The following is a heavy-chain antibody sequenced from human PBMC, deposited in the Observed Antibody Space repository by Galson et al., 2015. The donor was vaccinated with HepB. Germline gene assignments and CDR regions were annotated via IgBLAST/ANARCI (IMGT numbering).Heavy chain of an antibody. D-gene: IGHD1-26*01. Sequence: SVKVSCKASGYTFTGYYMHWVRQAPGQGLEWMGWINPNSGGTNYAQKFQGRVTMTRDTSISTAYMELSRLRSDDTAVYYCARDEGVGATPSRYVDLWGRGTLVTVAS. CDR1: GYTFTGYY. CDR2: INPNSGGT. J-gene: IGHJ2*01. CDR3: ARDEGVGATPSRYVDL. V-gene: IGHV1-2*02.